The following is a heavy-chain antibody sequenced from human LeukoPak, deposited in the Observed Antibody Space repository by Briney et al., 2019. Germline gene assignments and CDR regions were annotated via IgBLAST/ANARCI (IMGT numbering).Heavy chain of an antibody. J-gene: IGHJ4*02. Sequence: PGGSLRLSCAASGFTFSSYSMHWVRQAPGKGLEWVSYISSSSSTIYYADSVKGRFTISRDNAKNSLYLQMNSLRAEDTAVYYCAREGDRSYYYGSGSYYNGMDYWGQGTLVTVSS. V-gene: IGHV3-48*04. D-gene: IGHD3-10*01. CDR3: AREGDRSYYYGSGSYYNGMDY. CDR1: GFTFSSYS. CDR2: ISSSSSTI.